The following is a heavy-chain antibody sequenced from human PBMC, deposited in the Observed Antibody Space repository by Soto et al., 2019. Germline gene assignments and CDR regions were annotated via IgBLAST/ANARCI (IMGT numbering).Heavy chain of an antibody. D-gene: IGHD3-10*02. CDR3: ARGDVLHDYYGMDV. J-gene: IGHJ6*02. CDR2: IYPGDSDT. Sequence: RQMLGKGLEWMGIIYPGDSDTRYSPSFQGQVTISADKSISTAYLQWRRLKASAPAMCYCARGDVLHDYYGMDVWGQGTTVPVSS. V-gene: IGHV5-51*01.